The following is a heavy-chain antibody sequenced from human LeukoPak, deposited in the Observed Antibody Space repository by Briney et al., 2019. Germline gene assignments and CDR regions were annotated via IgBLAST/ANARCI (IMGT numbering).Heavy chain of an antibody. Sequence: PPETLSLTCAVSGGSISSGGYSWSWIRQPPGKGLEWIGYIYHNGSTYYNPSLKSRVTISVDRSKNQFSLKLSSVTAADTAVYYCARAGVYDSSGYYSFGAFDIWGQGTMVTVSS. CDR1: GGSISSGGYS. CDR2: IYHNGST. V-gene: IGHV4-30-2*01. CDR3: ARAGVYDSSGYYSFGAFDI. J-gene: IGHJ3*02. D-gene: IGHD3-22*01.